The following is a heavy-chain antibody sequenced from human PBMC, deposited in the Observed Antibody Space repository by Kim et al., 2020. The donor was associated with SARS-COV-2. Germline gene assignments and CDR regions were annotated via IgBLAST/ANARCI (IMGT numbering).Heavy chain of an antibody. CDR3: ARHRYDYVWENGMDV. D-gene: IGHD3-16*01. J-gene: IGHJ6*02. Sequence: PSFQGHVTISADKSISTAYLQWSSLKASDTAMYYCARHRYDYVWENGMDVWGQGTTVTVSS. V-gene: IGHV5-10-1*01.